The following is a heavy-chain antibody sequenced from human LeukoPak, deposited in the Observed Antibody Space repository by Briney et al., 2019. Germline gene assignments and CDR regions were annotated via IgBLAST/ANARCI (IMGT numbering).Heavy chain of an antibody. CDR2: ISGSGTTI. D-gene: IGHD6-19*01. J-gene: IGHJ6*03. CDR1: GFTFISYE. Sequence: GGSLRLSCAASGFTFISYEMNWVRQAPGKGLEWVSYISGSGTTIYYADSVKGRFTISRDNAKNSLYLQMNSLRAEDTAVYYCARGIAVTKYYYYMDVWGKGTTVTVSS. CDR3: ARGIAVTKYYYYMDV. V-gene: IGHV3-48*03.